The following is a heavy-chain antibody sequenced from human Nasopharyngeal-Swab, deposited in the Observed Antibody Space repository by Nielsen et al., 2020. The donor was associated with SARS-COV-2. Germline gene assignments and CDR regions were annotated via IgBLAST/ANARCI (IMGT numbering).Heavy chain of an antibody. D-gene: IGHD2-21*02. J-gene: IGHJ4*02. CDR3: ARLSYCGGDCYWSFIDY. CDR2: ISAYNGNT. Sequence: ASVKVSCKASGFTFTSYGISWVRQAPVQGLEWMGWISAYNGNTNYAQKLQGRVTMTTDTSTSTAYMELRSLRSDDTAVYYCARLSYCGGDCYWSFIDYWGQGTLVTVSS. CDR1: GFTFTSYG. V-gene: IGHV1-18*04.